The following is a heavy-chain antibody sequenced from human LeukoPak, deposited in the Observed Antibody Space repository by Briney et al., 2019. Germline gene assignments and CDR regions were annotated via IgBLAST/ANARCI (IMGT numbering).Heavy chain of an antibody. CDR2: IYYSGST. D-gene: IGHD1-26*01. J-gene: IGHJ3*01. V-gene: IGHV4-39*07. CDR1: GGSISSSSYY. Sequence: KASETLSLTCTVSGGSISSSSYYWGWIRQPPGKGLECIGSIYYSGSTYYNPSLKSRVTISVDTSKNQFSLKLSSVTAADTAVYYCARDLSGSYTADAFDLWGQGTMVTVSS. CDR3: ARDLSGSYTADAFDL.